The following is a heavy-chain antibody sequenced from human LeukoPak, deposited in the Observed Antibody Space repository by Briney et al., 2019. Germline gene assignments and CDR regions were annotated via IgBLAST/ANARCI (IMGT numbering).Heavy chain of an antibody. CDR1: GDSVSSNSAA. CDR3: ARSIISRGEFDY. D-gene: IGHD3-16*01. J-gene: IGHJ4*02. Sequence: KPSQTLSLTCAISGDSVSSNSAAWNWIRQSPSRGLEWLGRTYYRSKWYNDYALSVKSRIIINPDTIKNQFSLQLNSVTPEDTAVYYCARSIISRGEFDYWGQGTLVTVSP. CDR2: TYYRSKWYN. V-gene: IGHV6-1*01.